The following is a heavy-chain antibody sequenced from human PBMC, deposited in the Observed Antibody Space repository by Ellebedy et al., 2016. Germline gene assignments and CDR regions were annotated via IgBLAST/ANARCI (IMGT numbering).Heavy chain of an antibody. CDR3: ATHSPREVTY. Sequence: GESLKISXAASGFTFDDYAMHWVRQSPGRGLEWVSAISDTGGRTYYADSVKGRFTISRDNSKNTLYLQMSSLRAEDTAVYYCATHSPREVTYWGQGSLVTISS. V-gene: IGHV3-23*01. CDR2: ISDTGGRT. J-gene: IGHJ4*02. CDR1: GFTFDDYA. D-gene: IGHD4-11*01.